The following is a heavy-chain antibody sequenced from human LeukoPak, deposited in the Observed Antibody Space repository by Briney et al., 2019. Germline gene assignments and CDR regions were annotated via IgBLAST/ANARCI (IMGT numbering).Heavy chain of an antibody. D-gene: IGHD6-13*01. Sequence: ASVKVSCKASGGTFSSYGISWVRQAPGQGLEWMGGIIPIFGTANYAQKFQGRVTITADKSTSTAYMELSSLRSEDTAVYYCARSTAIEQQLVDGAFDIWGQGTMVTVSS. J-gene: IGHJ3*02. CDR1: GGTFSSYG. CDR2: IIPIFGTA. V-gene: IGHV1-69*06. CDR3: ARSTAIEQQLVDGAFDI.